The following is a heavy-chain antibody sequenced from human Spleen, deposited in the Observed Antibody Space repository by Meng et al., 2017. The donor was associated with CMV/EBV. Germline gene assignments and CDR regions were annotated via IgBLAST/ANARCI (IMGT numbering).Heavy chain of an antibody. V-gene: IGHV1-3*01. J-gene: IGHJ4*02. CDR2: INADNGTT. D-gene: IGHD3-9*01. Sequence: KVSCKASGSTCTSYAMHWVRQAPGQRLEWMRWINADNGTTKDSQKFQGRVTITRDTSASTAYMELSSLRSEDTAVYYCATGYWIDYWGQGTLVTVSS. CDR3: ATGYWIDY. CDR1: GSTCTSYA.